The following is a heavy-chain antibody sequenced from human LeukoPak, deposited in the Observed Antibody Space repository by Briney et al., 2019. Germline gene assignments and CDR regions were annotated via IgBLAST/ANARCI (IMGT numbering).Heavy chain of an antibody. Sequence: GGSLRLSCAASGFTFSSYSMNWVRQAPGKGLEWVSYISSSSSTIYYADSVKGRFTISRDNAKNSLYLQMNSLRAEDTAVYYCAREGYGDYVDYYYMDVWGKGTTVTVSS. CDR1: GFTFSSYS. J-gene: IGHJ6*03. CDR2: ISSSSSTI. CDR3: AREGYGDYVDYYYMDV. V-gene: IGHV3-48*01. D-gene: IGHD4-17*01.